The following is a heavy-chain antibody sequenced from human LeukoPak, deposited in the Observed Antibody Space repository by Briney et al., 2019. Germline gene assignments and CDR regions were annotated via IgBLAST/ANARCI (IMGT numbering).Heavy chain of an antibody. Sequence: SETLSLTCTVSGGSISSYYWSWIRQPAGKGLEWIGRIYTSGSTNYNPSLKSRVTMSVDTSKNQFSLKLSSVTAADTAVYYCARDGDSSGWYDYYYMDVWGKGTTVTISS. CDR3: ARDGDSSGWYDYYYMDV. CDR1: GGSISSYY. V-gene: IGHV4-4*07. CDR2: IYTSGST. D-gene: IGHD6-19*01. J-gene: IGHJ6*03.